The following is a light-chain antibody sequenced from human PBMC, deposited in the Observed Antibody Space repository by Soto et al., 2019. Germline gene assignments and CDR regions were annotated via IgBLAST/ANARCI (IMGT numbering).Light chain of an antibody. V-gene: IGLV2-14*03. J-gene: IGLJ1*01. CDR3: SSYAGSSTLL. CDR1: SSDVGGYNF. CDR2: EVS. Sequence: QSALTQPASVFGSPGQSITISCTGTSSDVGGYNFVSWYQQHPGKTPKLMIYEVSSRPSGVSNRFSGSKSGNTASLTISGLQPEDEADYYCSSYAGSSTLLFGTGPQLTVL.